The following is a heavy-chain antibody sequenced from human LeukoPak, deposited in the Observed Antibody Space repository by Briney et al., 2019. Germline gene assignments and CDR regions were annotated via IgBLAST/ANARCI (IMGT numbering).Heavy chain of an antibody. J-gene: IGHJ6*03. V-gene: IGHV1-69*06. D-gene: IGHD5-12*01. CDR1: GGSFSSYA. CDR2: IIPIFCTA. CDR3: VRDHPYSGYGTSPYYYYYYMDV. Sequence: SSVKVSCKASGGSFSSYAISWGLQAPGQGVEWMGGIIPIFCTANYAQKFQRRVTITADKSTSTAYIELGSLRADDTAVYYCVRDHPYSGYGTSPYYYYYYMDVWGKGTTVTVS.